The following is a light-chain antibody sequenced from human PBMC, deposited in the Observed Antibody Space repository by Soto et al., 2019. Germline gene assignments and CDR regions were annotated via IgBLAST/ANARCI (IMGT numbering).Light chain of an antibody. CDR2: GAS. CDR1: QDISND. CDR3: QKCNSVPWT. J-gene: IGKJ1*01. Sequence: DIQMTQSPSSLSASVGDRVTITCRASQDISNDLAWYQQRPGKPPKLLIYGASTLQSGVPSRFTGDGFGTDFTLTISSLQAEDFATYYCQKCNSVPWTFGQGTKVEIK. V-gene: IGKV1-27*01.